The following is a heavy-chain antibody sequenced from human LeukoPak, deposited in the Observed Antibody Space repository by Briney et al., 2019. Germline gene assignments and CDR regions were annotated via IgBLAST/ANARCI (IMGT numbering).Heavy chain of an antibody. CDR1: GGSISSSSYY. CDR3: ARHGGLLWFGESHLDY. V-gene: IGHV4-39*01. D-gene: IGHD3-10*01. Sequence: PSETLSLTCTVSGGSISSSSYYWGWIRQPPGKGLEWIGSIYYSGSTYYNPSLKSRVTISVDTSKNQFSLKLSSVTAADTAVYYCARHGGLLWFGESHLDYWGQGTLVTVSS. J-gene: IGHJ4*02. CDR2: IYYSGST.